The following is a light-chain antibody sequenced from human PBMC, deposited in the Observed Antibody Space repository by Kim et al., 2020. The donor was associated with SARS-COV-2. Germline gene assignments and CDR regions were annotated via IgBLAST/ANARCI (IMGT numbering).Light chain of an antibody. CDR1: QSVSSNF. Sequence: SPGERATLSCRASQSVSSNFLAWYQQKPGQAPRLLIHGASSRATGIPDRFSGSGSGTDFTLTISRLEPEDFAVYFCHQYGSSPRTFGQGTKVDIK. V-gene: IGKV3-20*01. CDR2: GAS. J-gene: IGKJ1*01. CDR3: HQYGSSPRT.